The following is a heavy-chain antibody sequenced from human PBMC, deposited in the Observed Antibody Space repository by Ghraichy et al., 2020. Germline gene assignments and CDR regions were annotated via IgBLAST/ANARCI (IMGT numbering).Heavy chain of an antibody. J-gene: IGHJ5*02. V-gene: IGHV4-39*01. CDR1: GGSISSSSYY. D-gene: IGHD6-13*01. Sequence: SETLSLTCTVSGGSISSSSYYWGWIRQPPGKGLEWIGSIYYSGSTYYNPSLKSRVTISVDTSKNQFSLKLSSVTAADTAVYYCARHFRGIAGYNWFDPWGQGTLVTVSS. CDR3: ARHFRGIAGYNWFDP. CDR2: IYYSGST.